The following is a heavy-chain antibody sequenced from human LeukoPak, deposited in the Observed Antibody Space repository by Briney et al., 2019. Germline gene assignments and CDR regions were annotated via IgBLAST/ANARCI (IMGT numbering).Heavy chain of an antibody. J-gene: IGHJ4*02. V-gene: IGHV3-30*02. CDR3: ARGRSLEWTYDFDY. D-gene: IGHD3-3*01. CDR1: GFTFSSYG. Sequence: GGSLRLSCAASGFTFSSYGMHWVRQAPGKGLEWVAFIRYDGSDKYYADSVKGRFTISRDNSKNTLFLQMNSLSAEDTAVYYCARGRSLEWTYDFDYWGQGTLVTVSS. CDR2: IRYDGSDK.